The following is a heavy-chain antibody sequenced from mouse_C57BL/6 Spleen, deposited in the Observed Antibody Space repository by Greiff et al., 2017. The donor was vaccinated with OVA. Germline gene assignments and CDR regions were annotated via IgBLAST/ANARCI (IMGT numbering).Heavy chain of an antibody. CDR3: AGLYYGNYPYWYFDV. V-gene: IGHV1-50*01. CDR1: GYTFTSYW. D-gene: IGHD2-1*01. J-gene: IGHJ1*03. Sequence: QVQLQQPGAELVKPGASVKLSCKASGYTFTSYWMQWVKQRPGQGLEWIGEIDPSDSYTNYNQKFKGKATLTVDTSSSTAYMQLSSLTSEDSAVYYCAGLYYGNYPYWYFDVWGTGTTVTVSS. CDR2: IDPSDSYT.